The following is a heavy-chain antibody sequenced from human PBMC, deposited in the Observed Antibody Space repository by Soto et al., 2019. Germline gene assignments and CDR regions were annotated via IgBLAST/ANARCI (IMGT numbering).Heavy chain of an antibody. V-gene: IGHV3-9*01. CDR1: GFTFDDYA. Sequence: GGSLRLSCAASGFTFDDYAMHWVRQAPGKGLEWVSGISWNSGSIGYADSVKGRFTISRDNAKNSLYLQMNSLRAEDTALYYCAKDIPTAALAFDIWGQGTMVTVSS. J-gene: IGHJ3*02. CDR3: AKDIPTAALAFDI. D-gene: IGHD4-17*01. CDR2: ISWNSGSI.